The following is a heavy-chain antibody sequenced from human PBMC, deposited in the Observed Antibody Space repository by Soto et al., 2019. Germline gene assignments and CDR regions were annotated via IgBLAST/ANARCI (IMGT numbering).Heavy chain of an antibody. D-gene: IGHD6-19*01. Sequence: QVQLVESGGGMVQPGNSLRLSCAASGFTFSSYGMHWVRQAPGKGLEWVAVIWYDGSNKYYADSVKGRFTISRDNSKNTLYLQMNSLRAEDTAVYYCARDQQWLVRFYFDFWGQGTLVTVSS. J-gene: IGHJ4*02. V-gene: IGHV3-33*01. CDR1: GFTFSSYG. CDR2: IWYDGSNK. CDR3: ARDQQWLVRFYFDF.